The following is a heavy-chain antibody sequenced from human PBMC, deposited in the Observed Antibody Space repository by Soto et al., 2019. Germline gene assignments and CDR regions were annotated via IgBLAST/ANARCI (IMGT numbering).Heavy chain of an antibody. D-gene: IGHD1-26*01. CDR2: ISDAGERT. Sequence: EVQLLESGGGLAQPGGSLRLSCAATGFTFSNHAMSWVRRAAGKGLEWVSGISDAGERTYYADSVRGRFTVSRDNSKNTLYLQMNGLRAEDTAVYYCAKVSLGATTIADYSYYGMDVWGLGTTVTVSS. V-gene: IGHV3-23*01. CDR3: AKVSLGATTIADYSYYGMDV. J-gene: IGHJ6*02. CDR1: GFTFSNHA.